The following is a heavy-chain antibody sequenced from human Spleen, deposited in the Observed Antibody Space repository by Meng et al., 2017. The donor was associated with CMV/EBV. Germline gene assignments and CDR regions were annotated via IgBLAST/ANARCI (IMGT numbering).Heavy chain of an antibody. CDR3: ARPYDFWSGYYLDY. CDR1: GFTFSSYA. Sequence: GGSLRLSCAASGFTFSSYAMHWVRQAPGKGLEWVAVISYDGSNKYYADSVKGRFTISRDNSKNTLYLQMNSLRAEDTAVYYCARPYDFWSGYYLDYWGQGTLVTVSS. D-gene: IGHD3-3*01. CDR2: ISYDGSNK. J-gene: IGHJ4*02. V-gene: IGHV3-30*04.